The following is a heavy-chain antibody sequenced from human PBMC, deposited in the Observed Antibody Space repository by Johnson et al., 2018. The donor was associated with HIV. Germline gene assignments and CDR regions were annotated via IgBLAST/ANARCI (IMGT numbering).Heavy chain of an antibody. J-gene: IGHJ3*02. V-gene: IGHV3-23*04. Sequence: VQLVESGGGVVQPGGSLRLSCAASGFTFSSYGMHWVRQAPGKGLEWVSAISGSGGSTYYADSVKGRFTISRDNSKNTLYLQMNSLRAEDTAVYYCAKDCVGVWWSRAFDIWGQGTMVTVSS. CDR1: GFTFSSYG. D-gene: IGHD2-21*01. CDR3: AKDCVGVWWSRAFDI. CDR2: ISGSGGST.